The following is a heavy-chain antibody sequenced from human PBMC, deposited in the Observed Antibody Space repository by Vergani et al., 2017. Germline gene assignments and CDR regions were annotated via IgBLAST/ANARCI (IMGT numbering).Heavy chain of an antibody. CDR2: IDPSYSYT. Sequence: EVQLLESGGGLVQPGESLRISCKGSGYSFTSYWISWVRQMPGKGLEWMGRIDPSYSYTNYSPSFQGHVTISADKSISTAYLQWSSLKASDTAMYYCARGLDFWSGLHFDYWGQGTLVTVSS. CDR1: GYSFTSYW. J-gene: IGHJ4*02. V-gene: IGHV5-10-1*01. CDR3: ARGLDFWSGLHFDY. D-gene: IGHD3-3*01.